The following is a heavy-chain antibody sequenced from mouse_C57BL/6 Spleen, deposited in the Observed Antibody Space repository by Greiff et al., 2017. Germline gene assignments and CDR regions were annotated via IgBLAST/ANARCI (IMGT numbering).Heavy chain of an antibody. V-gene: IGHV5-6*01. J-gene: IGHJ4*01. CDR2: ISSGGSYT. D-gene: IGHD2-4*01. Sequence: EVQGVESGGDLVKPGGSLKLSCAASGFTFSSYGMSWVRQTPDKRLEWVATISSGGSYTYYPDSVKGRFTISRDNAKNTLYLQMSSLKSEDTAMYYCARHYYDYLYAMDYWGQGTSVTVSS. CDR3: ARHYYDYLYAMDY. CDR1: GFTFSSYG.